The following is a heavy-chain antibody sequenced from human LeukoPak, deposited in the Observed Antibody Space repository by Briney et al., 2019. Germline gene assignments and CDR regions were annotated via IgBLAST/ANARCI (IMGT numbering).Heavy chain of an antibody. CDR3: ARDRGSSFDY. Sequence: GGSLRLSCAASGFTFSSYSMNWVRQAPGKGLEWASSISSSSYIYYADSVKGRFTISRDNAKNSLYLQMNSLRAEDTAVYYCARDRGSSFDYWGQGTLVTVSS. J-gene: IGHJ4*02. CDR2: ISSSSYI. V-gene: IGHV3-21*01. CDR1: GFTFSSYS. D-gene: IGHD6-6*01.